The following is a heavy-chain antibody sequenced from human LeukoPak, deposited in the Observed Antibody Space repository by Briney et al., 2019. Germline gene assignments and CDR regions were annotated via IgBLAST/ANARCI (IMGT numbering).Heavy chain of an antibody. CDR3: ARDRGSSWYADY. J-gene: IGHJ4*02. CDR2: INPNSGGT. D-gene: IGHD6-13*01. V-gene: IGHV1-2*02. CDR1: RYISTSYY. Sequence: PGASVKVSCKASRYISTSYYIHWVRQAPGQGLEWVGWINPNSGGTKYAQRFQGRVTMTSDTSISTAYMELSRLRSDDTAVYFCARDRGSSWYADYWGQGTLVTVSS.